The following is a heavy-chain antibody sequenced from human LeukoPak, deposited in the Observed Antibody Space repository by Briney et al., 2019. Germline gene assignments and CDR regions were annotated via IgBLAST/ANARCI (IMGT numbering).Heavy chain of an antibody. Sequence: SGGSLRLSCAASGFTFSNFQMTWVRQAPGKGLEWLSYISGSGTDIFYADSVKGRFTISRDNAQNSLYLEMNRLRAGDPAVYYCARLGNKDFDSFPTKFEYWGQGTLVPGSP. V-gene: IGHV3-48*03. CDR1: GFTFSNFQ. CDR3: ARLGNKDFDSFPTKFEY. J-gene: IGHJ4*02. CDR2: ISGSGTDI. D-gene: IGHD1-26*01.